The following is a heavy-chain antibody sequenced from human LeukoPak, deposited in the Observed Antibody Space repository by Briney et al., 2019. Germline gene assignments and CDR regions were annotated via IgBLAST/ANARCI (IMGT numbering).Heavy chain of an antibody. D-gene: IGHD5-24*01. Sequence: ASVKVSCKASGYTFTSYGISWVRQAPGQGLEWMGWISAYNGNTNYAQKLQGRVTMTTDTSTSTAYMELRSLRSDDTAVYYCARDPIRDGYNEEREIGWFDPWGQGTLVTVSS. V-gene: IGHV1-18*01. CDR3: ARDPIRDGYNEEREIGWFDP. J-gene: IGHJ5*02. CDR2: ISAYNGNT. CDR1: GYTFTSYG.